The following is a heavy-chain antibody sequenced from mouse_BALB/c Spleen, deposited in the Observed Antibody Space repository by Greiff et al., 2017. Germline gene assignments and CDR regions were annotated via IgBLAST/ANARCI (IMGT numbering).Heavy chain of an antibody. CDR3: ERGGGFDY. J-gene: IGHJ2*01. Sequence: QVQLKQSGAELVRPGVSVKISCKGSGYTFTDYAMHWVKQSPAKSLEWIGVISTYYGDASYNQKFKGKATMTVDKSSSTAYMELARLTSEDSAIYYGERGGGFDYWGQGTTLTVSA. V-gene: IGHV1S137*01. CDR1: GYTFTDYA. D-gene: IGHD1-1*02. CDR2: ISTYYGDA.